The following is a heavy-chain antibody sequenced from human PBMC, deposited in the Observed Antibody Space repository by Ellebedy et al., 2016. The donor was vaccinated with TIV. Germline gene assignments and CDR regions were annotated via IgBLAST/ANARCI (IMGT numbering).Heavy chain of an antibody. J-gene: IGHJ4*02. CDR2: IISIANNYAT. D-gene: IGHD2-21*01. CDR3: VGNNVARDY. V-gene: IGHV3-73*01. CDR1: GFTFSGPM. Sequence: GESLKISCAASGFTFSGPMMHWVRQASGKGLEWVARIISIANNYATAYTASVKGRFTISRDDQKNMAYLEMNSMQSADTAVYYCVGNNVARDYWGQGTLVTVSS.